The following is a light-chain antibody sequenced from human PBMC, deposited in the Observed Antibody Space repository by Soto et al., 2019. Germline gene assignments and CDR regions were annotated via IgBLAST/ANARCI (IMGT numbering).Light chain of an antibody. V-gene: IGLV2-8*01. Sequence: SALTQPPSASWSPGQSVAISCTGTSSDVGGYNSFSWYQQHPGKAPKLMISQVNKRPSGVPDRFSGSKSGNRASLTVSGLNAEDDVPYYCSSYAGSSNVFGSATKATV. CDR3: SSYAGSSNV. CDR2: QVN. CDR1: SSDVGGYNS. J-gene: IGLJ1*01.